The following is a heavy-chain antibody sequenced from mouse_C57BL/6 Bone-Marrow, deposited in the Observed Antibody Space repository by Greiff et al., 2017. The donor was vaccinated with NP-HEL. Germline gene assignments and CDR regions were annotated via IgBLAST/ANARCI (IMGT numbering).Heavy chain of an antibody. V-gene: IGHV2-6-1*01. J-gene: IGHJ1*03. CDR1: GFSLTSYG. CDR3: ARHFDYYGSSPYWYFDV. CDR2: IWSDGST. Sequence: VQLVESGPGLVAPSQSLSITCTVSGFSLTSYGVHWVRQPPGKGLEWLVVIWSDGSTTYNSALKSRLSISKDNSKSQVFLKMNSLQTDDTAMYYCARHFDYYGSSPYWYFDVWGTGTTVTVSS. D-gene: IGHD1-1*01.